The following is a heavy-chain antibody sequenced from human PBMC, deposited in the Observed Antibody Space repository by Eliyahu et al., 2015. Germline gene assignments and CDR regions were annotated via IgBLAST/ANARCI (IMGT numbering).Heavy chain of an antibody. D-gene: IGHD1-26*01. V-gene: IGHV3-23*01. J-gene: IGHJ3*01. CDR2: IASGGTT. Sequence: EVQLLESGGGLVQPGGSLRXSCLVSGFXFSNYALSWVRQAPGRGLEWVSSIASGGTTYYLDSVRGRFTISRDNSKNTLFLQMNSLTVEDTAVYSCVKERVGSPGGGDVWGQGTMVTVSS. CDR1: GFXFSNYA. CDR3: VKERVGSPGGGDV.